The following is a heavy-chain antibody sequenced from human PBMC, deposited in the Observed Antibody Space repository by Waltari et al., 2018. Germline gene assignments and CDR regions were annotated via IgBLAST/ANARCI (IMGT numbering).Heavy chain of an antibody. D-gene: IGHD3-10*01. CDR2: ISAYTCNT. V-gene: IGHV1-18*01. J-gene: IGHJ4*02. CDR3: ARPYYSGSGYLYY. CDR1: GYTFTSYD. Sequence: QVQLVQSGAEVKKPGASVKVSCKTSGYTFTSYDITWVRQAPGQGLEWMGWISAYTCNTIYAQSLQGRVTMTTDTSTSTAYMEVRNLRSDDTAVYYCARPYYSGSGYLYYWGQGTLVTVSS.